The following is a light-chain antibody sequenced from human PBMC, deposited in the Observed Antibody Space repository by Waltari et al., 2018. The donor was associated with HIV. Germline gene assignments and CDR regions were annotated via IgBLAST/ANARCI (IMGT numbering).Light chain of an antibody. Sequence: SYELTQPPSVSVSPGQTASITCSGDKLGDKYACWYQQKPGQSPVLLIYADSRRPSGIPDRFSGSKSGNTATRTIRGTQAMDEADYYCRAWDSSTVVFGGGTKLTVL. CDR3: RAWDSSTVV. CDR1: KLGDKY. CDR2: ADS. J-gene: IGLJ2*01. V-gene: IGLV3-1*01.